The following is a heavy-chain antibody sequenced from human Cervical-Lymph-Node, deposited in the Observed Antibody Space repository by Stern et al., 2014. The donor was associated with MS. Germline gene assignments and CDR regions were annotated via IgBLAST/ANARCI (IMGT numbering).Heavy chain of an antibody. D-gene: IGHD2-2*02. V-gene: IGHV3-33*01. CDR2: IWYDGSQK. Sequence: VQLVESGGGVVQPGGSQRLSCTASGFTFEDYAMEWVRQVPGKGLEWVAMIWYDGSQKYYGDSVRGRLSVSRDNSRNTLYLQMKSLSLEDTAVYYCARKIPDYYYYAMDVWGQGTTVTVSS. CDR1: GFTFEDYA. J-gene: IGHJ6*02. CDR3: ARKIPDYYYYAMDV.